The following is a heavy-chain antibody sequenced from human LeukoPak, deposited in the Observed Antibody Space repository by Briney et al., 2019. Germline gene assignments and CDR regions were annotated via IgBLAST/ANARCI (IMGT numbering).Heavy chain of an antibody. J-gene: IGHJ4*02. Sequence: SVKVSCKASGGTFSSYAISWVRQAPGQGLEWMGGIIPIFGTANYAQKFQGKVTITADESTSTAYMELSSLRSEDTAVYYCARVYDSSGYYYALDYWGQGTLVTVSS. CDR1: GGTFSSYA. D-gene: IGHD3-22*01. V-gene: IGHV1-69*13. CDR3: ARVYDSSGYYYALDY. CDR2: IIPIFGTA.